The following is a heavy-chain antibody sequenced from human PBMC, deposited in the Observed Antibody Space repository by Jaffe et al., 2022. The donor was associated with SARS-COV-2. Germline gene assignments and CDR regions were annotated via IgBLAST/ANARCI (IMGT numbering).Heavy chain of an antibody. J-gene: IGHJ4*02. CDR1: GFTFSSYS. Sequence: EVQLVESGGGLVKPGGSLRLSCAASGFTFSSYSMNWVRQAPGKGLEWVSSISSSSSYIYYADSVKGRFTISRDNAKNSLYLQMNSLRAEDTAVYYCARDPDFWSGYTGYFDYWGQGTLVTVSS. CDR2: ISSSSSYI. V-gene: IGHV3-21*01. D-gene: IGHD3-3*01. CDR3: ARDPDFWSGYTGYFDY.